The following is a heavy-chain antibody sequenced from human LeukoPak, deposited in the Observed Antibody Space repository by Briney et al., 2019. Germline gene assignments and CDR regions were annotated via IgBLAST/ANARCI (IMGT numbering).Heavy chain of an antibody. D-gene: IGHD2/OR15-2a*01. J-gene: IGHJ4*02. CDR2: INSDGRSA. CDR1: GFAFSRYW. Sequence: GGSLRLSCAASGFAFSRYWMHWVRQAPGKGLVWVSRINSDGRSAVYADSVKGRFTISRDNAKNTLYLQMDSLRAEDTAVYYCARVSTTDDYWGQGTLVTVSS. CDR3: ARVSTTDDY. V-gene: IGHV3-74*01.